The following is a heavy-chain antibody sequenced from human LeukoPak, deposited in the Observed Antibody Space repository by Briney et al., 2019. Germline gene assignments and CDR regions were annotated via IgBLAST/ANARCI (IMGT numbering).Heavy chain of an antibody. CDR1: GYSISSGYH. CDR3: ARHYYDSSGHFPTDY. V-gene: IGHV4-38-2*01. Sequence: SETLSLTCSVSGYSISSGYHWGWIRQPPGKGLEWIGNIYRGGITYYNPSLKSRVTISVDTSKNHFSLRLSSVTAADTAVFYCARHYYDSSGHFPTDYWGQGTLVTVSS. J-gene: IGHJ4*02. CDR2: IYRGGIT. D-gene: IGHD3-22*01.